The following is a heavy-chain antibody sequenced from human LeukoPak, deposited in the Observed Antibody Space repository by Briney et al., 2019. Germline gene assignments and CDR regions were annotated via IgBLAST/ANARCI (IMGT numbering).Heavy chain of an antibody. J-gene: IGHJ4*02. D-gene: IGHD6-19*01. V-gene: IGHV1-24*01. CDR3: ATWGWLTGYFDY. Sequence: ASVKVSCKVSGYTLTELSMHWVRQAPGKGLEWMGGFDPEDGETIYAQKSQGRVTMTEDTSTDTAYMELSSLRSEDTAVYYCATWGWLTGYFDYWGQGTLVTVSS. CDR2: FDPEDGET. CDR1: GYTLTELS.